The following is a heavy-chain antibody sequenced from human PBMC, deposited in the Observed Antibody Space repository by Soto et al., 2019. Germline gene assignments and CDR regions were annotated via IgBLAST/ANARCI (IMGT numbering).Heavy chain of an antibody. CDR2: FDPEDGET. D-gene: IGHD3-10*01. V-gene: IGHV1-24*01. Sequence: ASVKVSCKVSGYTLNELSIHWVRQAPGKGLEWMGGFDPEDGETVYAQKFQGRVTMTEDTSTDTANMELSSLTSEDTAVYYCATGGPAVYLDYWGRGSLVTVSS. J-gene: IGHJ4*01. CDR3: ATGGPAVYLDY. CDR1: GYTLNELS.